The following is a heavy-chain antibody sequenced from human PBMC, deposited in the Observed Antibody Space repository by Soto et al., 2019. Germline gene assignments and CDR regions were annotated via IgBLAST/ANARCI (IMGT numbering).Heavy chain of an antibody. CDR1: GGSISNYY. D-gene: IGHD3-10*01. CDR2: IFYSGST. CDR3: VCGEFPLTYFDY. J-gene: IGHJ4*02. V-gene: IGHV4-59*01. Sequence: PSETLSLTCTVSGGSISNYYWSWIRQPPGRGLEWIGHIFYSGSTNYNPALKSRVTISVDTSKNQFSLKLNSATAADTATYYCVCGEFPLTYFDYWGQGTPVTVSS.